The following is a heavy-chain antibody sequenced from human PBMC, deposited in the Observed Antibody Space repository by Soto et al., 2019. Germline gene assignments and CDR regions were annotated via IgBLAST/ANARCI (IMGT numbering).Heavy chain of an antibody. Sequence: EVQLVESGGGLVQPGGSLRLSCAASGFTFSSNGMHWVRRVPGRGLVWVSRINADGSETNYEDSVEGRFTISRDNPKNPLYLQMNSLRAEDTAVYYCARDGEGFWGRGSLVAVSS. J-gene: IGHJ4*02. V-gene: IGHV3-74*01. CDR2: INADGSET. CDR3: ARDGEGF. CDR1: GFTFSSNG. D-gene: IGHD2-21*01.